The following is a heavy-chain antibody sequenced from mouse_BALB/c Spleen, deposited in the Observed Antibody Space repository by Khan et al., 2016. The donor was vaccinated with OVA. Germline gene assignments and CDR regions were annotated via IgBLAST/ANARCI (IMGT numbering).Heavy chain of an antibody. Sequence: VQLQQSGPELMKPGASVKISCKASGYSFTSYYMHWMKQSHGKSLEWIGYIDPFNADTDYNQKFKGKATLTVDKSSNTAYMHLTSLTSEDSAVYYCARGTFAYWGHGTLVTVSA. J-gene: IGHJ3*01. D-gene: IGHD3-3*01. CDR2: IDPFNADT. CDR1: GYSFTSYY. CDR3: ARGTFAY. V-gene: IGHV1S135*01.